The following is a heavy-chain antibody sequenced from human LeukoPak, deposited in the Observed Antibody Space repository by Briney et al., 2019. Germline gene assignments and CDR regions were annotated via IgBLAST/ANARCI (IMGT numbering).Heavy chain of an antibody. D-gene: IGHD6-6*01. CDR2: IKQDGSEE. Sequence: GGSLRLSGAASGFTFSSYWMSWVRQAPGKGLEWVANIKQDGSEEVYVDSVKGRFTISRDNAKNSLFLQMNTLRAEDTAVYYCARDPYSSTWPYGMDVWGQGTTVTVSS. J-gene: IGHJ6*02. V-gene: IGHV3-7*05. CDR1: GFTFSSYW. CDR3: ARDPYSSTWPYGMDV.